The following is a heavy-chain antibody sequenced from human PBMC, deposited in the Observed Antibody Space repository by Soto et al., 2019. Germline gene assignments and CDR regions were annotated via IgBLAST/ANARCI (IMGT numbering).Heavy chain of an antibody. CDR2: IRSKSNSYAT. D-gene: IGHD4-17*01. V-gene: IGHV3-73*01. CDR1: GFTFSGSA. Sequence: EVQLVESGGGLVQPGGSLKLSCAVSGFTFSGSAMHWVRQASGKGLEWVGRIRSKSNSYATAYAASVKGRFTSSRDDSKNTAYLQMNSLTTEDTAVYYCTRGYGDYVRDYWGQGTLVTVSS. CDR3: TRGYGDYVRDY. J-gene: IGHJ4*02.